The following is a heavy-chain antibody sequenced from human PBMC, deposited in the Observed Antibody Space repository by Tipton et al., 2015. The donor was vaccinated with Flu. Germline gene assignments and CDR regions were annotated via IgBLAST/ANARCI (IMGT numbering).Heavy chain of an antibody. CDR2: INHDGTII. V-gene: IGHV3-74*01. CDR1: GFAFSDYV. Sequence: GSLRLSCAASGFAFSDYVMQWVRQVPGKGLMWVSRINHDGTIITYADSVKGRFTVSRDNAKNTVYLQMNSLRAEDTGVYYCGRDVNWEVIFWGQGTLVTVSS. J-gene: IGHJ4*02. CDR3: GRDVNWEVIF. D-gene: IGHD7-27*01.